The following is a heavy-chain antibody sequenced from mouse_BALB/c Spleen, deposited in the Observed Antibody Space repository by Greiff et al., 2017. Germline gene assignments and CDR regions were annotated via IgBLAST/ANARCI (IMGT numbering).Heavy chain of an antibody. CDR2: ISDGGSYT. D-gene: IGHD4-1*01. Sequence: EVKLVESGGGLVKPGGSLKLSCAASGFTFSDYYMYWVRQTPEKRLEWVATISDGGSYTYYPDSVKGRFTISRDNAKNNLYLQMSSLKSEDTAMYYCARETAGTKFAYWGQGTLVTVSA. CDR3: ARETAGTKFAY. CDR1: GFTFSDYY. J-gene: IGHJ3*01. V-gene: IGHV5-4*02.